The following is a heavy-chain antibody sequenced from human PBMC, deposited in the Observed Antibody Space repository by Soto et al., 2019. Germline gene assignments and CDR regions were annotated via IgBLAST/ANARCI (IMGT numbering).Heavy chain of an antibody. Sequence: GGSLRLSCAASGFTLSSYGMHWVRQGPGKGLEWVAVISYDGSNKYYADSVKGRFTISRDNSKNTLYLQMNSLRAEDTAVYYCAKDWWELLGITDYWGQGT. CDR2: ISYDGSNK. V-gene: IGHV3-30*18. CDR1: GFTLSSYG. CDR3: AKDWWELLGITDY. D-gene: IGHD1-26*01. J-gene: IGHJ4*02.